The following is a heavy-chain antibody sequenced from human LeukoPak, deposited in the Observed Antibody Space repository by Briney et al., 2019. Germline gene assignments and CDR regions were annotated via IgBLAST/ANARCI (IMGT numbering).Heavy chain of an antibody. CDR3: AKDLTTVTTPYYYYGMDV. D-gene: IGHD4-17*01. CDR2: ISYDGSNK. V-gene: IGHV3-30*18. J-gene: IGHJ6*02. CDR1: GFTFSSYG. Sequence: GGSLRLSCAASGFTFSSYGTHWVRQAPGKGLEWVAVISYDGSNKYYADSVKGRFTISRDNSKNTLYLQMNSLRAEDTAVYYCAKDLTTVTTPYYYYGMDVWGQGTTVTVSS.